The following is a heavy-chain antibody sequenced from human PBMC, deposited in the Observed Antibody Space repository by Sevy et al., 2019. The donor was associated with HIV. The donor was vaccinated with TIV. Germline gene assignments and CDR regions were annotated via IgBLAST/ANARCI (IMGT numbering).Heavy chain of an antibody. CDR1: GFTFSSYA. CDR2: ISYDGSNK. J-gene: IGHJ4*02. D-gene: IGHD3-9*01. V-gene: IGHV3-30-3*01. Sequence: GGSLRLSCAASGFTFSSYAMRWVRQAPGKGLEWVAVISYDGSNKYYADSVKGRFTISRDNSKNTLYLQMNSLRAEDTAVYYCARGPLFGYDILTGYYDYWGQGTLVTVSS. CDR3: ARGPLFGYDILTGYYDY.